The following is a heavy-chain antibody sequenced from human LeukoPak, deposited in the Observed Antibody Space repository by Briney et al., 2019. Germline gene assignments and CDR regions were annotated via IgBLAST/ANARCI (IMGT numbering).Heavy chain of an antibody. Sequence: PGGSLRLSCAASGFTFSSYEMNWVRQPPGKGLEWIGEINHSGSTNYNPSLKSRVTISVDTSKNQFSLKLSSVTAADTAVYYCARGKGFDYWGQGTLVTVSS. V-gene: IGHV4-34*01. CDR3: ARGKGFDY. CDR2: INHSGST. CDR1: GFTFSSYE. J-gene: IGHJ4*02.